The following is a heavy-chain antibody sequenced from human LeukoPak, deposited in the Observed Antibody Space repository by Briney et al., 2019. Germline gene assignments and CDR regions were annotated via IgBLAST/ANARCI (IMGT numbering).Heavy chain of an antibody. J-gene: IGHJ4*02. CDR1: GFTFSSYA. CDR3: AKDVGHVEVATIAFDY. CDR2: ISGSGGST. D-gene: IGHD5-24*01. V-gene: IGHV3-23*01. Sequence: QPGGSLRLSCAAAGFTFSSYAMSWVRQAPGKGLEWVSAISGSGGSTYYADSVKGRFTISRDNSKNTLYLQMDSLRAEDTAVYYCAKDVGHVEVATIAFDYWGQGTLVTVSS.